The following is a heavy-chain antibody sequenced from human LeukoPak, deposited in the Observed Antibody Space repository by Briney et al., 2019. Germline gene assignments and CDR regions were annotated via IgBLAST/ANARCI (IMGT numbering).Heavy chain of an antibody. J-gene: IGHJ5*02. V-gene: IGHV1-2*02. CDR3: ARDGGYYDFWSGYSLSSYLYP. CDR2: INPNSGGT. Sequence: GASVKVSCKASGYIFTGYYMHWVRQAPGQGLEWMGWINPNSGGTNYAQKFQGRVTMTRDTSISTAYMELSRLRSDDTAVYYCARDGGYYDFWSGYSLSSYLYPWGQGTLVTVSS. D-gene: IGHD3-3*01. CDR1: GYIFTGYY.